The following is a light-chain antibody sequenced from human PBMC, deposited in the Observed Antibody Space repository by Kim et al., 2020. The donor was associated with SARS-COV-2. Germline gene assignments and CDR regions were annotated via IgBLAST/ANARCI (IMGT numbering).Light chain of an antibody. J-gene: IGLJ3*02. CDR2: DVT. Sequence: GQSVTISSTGTSSDVGGYNSVSWYQQHPGKAPILVIYDVTKRPAGVPDRFSASKSGNTASLTVSGLQSDDEADYYCNSYAGNNLWVFGGGTKLTVL. V-gene: IGLV2-8*01. CDR1: SSDVGGYNS. CDR3: NSYAGNNLWV.